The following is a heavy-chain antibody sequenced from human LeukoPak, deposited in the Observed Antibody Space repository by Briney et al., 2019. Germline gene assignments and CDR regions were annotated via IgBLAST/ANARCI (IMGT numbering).Heavy chain of an antibody. J-gene: IGHJ4*02. Sequence: PSETLSLTCTVSGGSISSYYWSWIRQPPGKGLEWIGYIYYSGSTNYNPSLKSRVTISVDTSKNQFSLKLSSVTAADTAVYYCARERYCSSTSCPFDYWGQGTLVTVS. CDR3: ARERYCSSTSCPFDY. CDR2: IYYSGST. V-gene: IGHV4-59*01. D-gene: IGHD2-2*01. CDR1: GGSISSYY.